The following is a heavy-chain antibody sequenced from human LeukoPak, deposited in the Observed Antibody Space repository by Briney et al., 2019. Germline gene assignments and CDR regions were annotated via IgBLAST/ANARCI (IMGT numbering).Heavy chain of an antibody. V-gene: IGHV3-30*02. J-gene: IGHJ4*02. D-gene: IGHD3-3*01. CDR3: AKDSARITIFGANFDY. CDR1: GFTFSSYG. Sequence: GGSLRLSCAASGFTFSSYGMHWVRQAPGKGLEWVAFIRLDGSNKYYADSVKGRFTISRDNSKNTLYLQMNSLRAEDTAVYYCAKDSARITIFGANFDYWGQGTLVTVSS. CDR2: IRLDGSNK.